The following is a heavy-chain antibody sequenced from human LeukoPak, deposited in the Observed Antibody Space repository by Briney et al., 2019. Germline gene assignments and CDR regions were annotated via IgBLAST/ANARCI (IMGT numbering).Heavy chain of an antibody. Sequence: KPSETLSLTCAVSGGSISRGGYSWSWIRQPPGPGLEGIVPMGHRGSTYYNPSLKSRVTISGDRSKNQCSLKLTSVTAADTAVYYCARGGSSGYYLPSLGWYFDLWGRGTQVPISS. V-gene: IGHV4-30-2*01. CDR1: GGSISRGGYS. CDR2: MGHRGST. CDR3: ARGGSSGYYLPSLGWYFDL. D-gene: IGHD3-22*01. J-gene: IGHJ2*01.